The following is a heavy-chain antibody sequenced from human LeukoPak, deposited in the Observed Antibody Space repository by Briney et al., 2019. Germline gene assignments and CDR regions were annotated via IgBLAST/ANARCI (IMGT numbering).Heavy chain of an antibody. J-gene: IGHJ3*02. CDR3: ASIVVVPAAKIGGHAFDI. Sequence: SETLSLTCTVSGGSISSSSYYWGWIRQPPGKGLEWIGSIYYSGSTYYNPSLKSRVTISADTSKNQFSLKLSSVTAADTAVYYCASIVVVPAAKIGGHAFDIWGQGTMVTVSS. CDR2: IYYSGST. V-gene: IGHV4-39*07. CDR1: GGSISSSSYY. D-gene: IGHD2-2*01.